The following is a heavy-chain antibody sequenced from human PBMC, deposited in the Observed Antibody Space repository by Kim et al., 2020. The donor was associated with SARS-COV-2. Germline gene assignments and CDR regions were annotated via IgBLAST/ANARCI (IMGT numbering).Heavy chain of an antibody. Sequence: SETLSLTCTVSGISISNSTYYWGWIRQSPGKGLEWIGSLYYGVNTDYPPSLKSRVTISVDTSNNQFSLRLTSVTAADTAVYYCARQAKFKQYLTMAGYYFDYWGRGTLVTVSS. CDR1: GISISNSTYY. CDR2: LYYGVNT. CDR3: ARQAKFKQYLTMAGYYFDY. V-gene: IGHV4-39*01. D-gene: IGHD3-10*01. J-gene: IGHJ4*02.